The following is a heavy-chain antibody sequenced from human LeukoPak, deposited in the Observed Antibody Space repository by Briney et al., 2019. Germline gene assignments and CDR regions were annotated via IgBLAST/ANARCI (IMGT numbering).Heavy chain of an antibody. Sequence: GGSLRLSCAASGFSVNTNYMTWVRQAPGKGLEWVSVLYSGGGAYYADSVKDRFTISRDYSQNTLLLQMNSLRAEDTALYYCARYSSSSQYFQYWGQGTLVTVSS. CDR2: LYSGGGA. J-gene: IGHJ1*01. CDR3: ARYSSSSQYFQY. V-gene: IGHV3-66*01. D-gene: IGHD6-6*01. CDR1: GFSVNTNY.